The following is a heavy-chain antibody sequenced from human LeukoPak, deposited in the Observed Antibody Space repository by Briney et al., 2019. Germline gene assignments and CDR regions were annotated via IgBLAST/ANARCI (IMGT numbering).Heavy chain of an antibody. CDR3: ARFRGSGYDPFDY. J-gene: IGHJ4*02. Sequence: GGSLRLSCAGSGFTFSSYSMKTVRQAPGKGLEWVSSISSSSSYIYYADSVKGRFTISRDNAKNSLYLQMNSLRAEDTAVFYCARFRGSGYDPFDYWGQGTLVSVYS. D-gene: IGHD5-12*01. CDR2: ISSSSSYI. CDR1: GFTFSSYS. V-gene: IGHV3-21*01.